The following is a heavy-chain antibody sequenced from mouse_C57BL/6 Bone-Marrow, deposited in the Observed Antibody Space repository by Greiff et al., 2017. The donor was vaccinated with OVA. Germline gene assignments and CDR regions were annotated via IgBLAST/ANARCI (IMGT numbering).Heavy chain of an antibody. V-gene: IGHV5-6*01. CDR1: GFTFSSYG. CDR2: ISSGGSYT. D-gene: IGHD1-1*01. CDR3: ARRCYYYGSSPDY. J-gene: IGHJ2*01. Sequence: VQLKESGGDLVKPGGSLKLSCAASGFTFSSYGMSWVRQTPDKRLEWVATISSGGSYTYYPDSVKGRFTISRDNAKNTLYLQMSSLKSEDTAMYYCARRCYYYGSSPDYWGQGTTLTVSS.